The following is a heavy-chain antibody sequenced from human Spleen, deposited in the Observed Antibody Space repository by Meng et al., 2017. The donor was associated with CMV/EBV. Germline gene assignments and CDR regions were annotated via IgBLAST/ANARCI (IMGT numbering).Heavy chain of an antibody. CDR2: ISGGGGAT. J-gene: IGHJ4*02. V-gene: IGHV3-11*01. CDR3: APHWAYCTSTTCPG. CDR1: GFTFSIFY. D-gene: IGHD2-2*01. Sequence: ASGFTFSIFYMSWVRQNAGKGLEWISYISGGGGATYYADSVEGRFTISRDNGKNSLHLEMNSLRAEDTAIYYCAPHWAYCTSTTCPGWGQGTLVTVSS.